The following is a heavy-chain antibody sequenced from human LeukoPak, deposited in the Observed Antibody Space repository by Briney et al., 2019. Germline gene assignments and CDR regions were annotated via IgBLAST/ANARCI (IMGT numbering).Heavy chain of an antibody. V-gene: IGHV1-46*01. CDR1: GYTFTSYY. D-gene: IGHD3-3*01. J-gene: IGHJ6*03. Sequence: GASVKVSCKASGYTFTSYYMHWVRQAPGQGLEWMGIINPSGGSTSYAQKFQGRVTMTRDTSTSTVYMELSSLRSEDTAVYYCARDVTIFGVVNYYYMDVWGKGTTVTVSS. CDR2: INPSGGST. CDR3: ARDVTIFGVVNYYYMDV.